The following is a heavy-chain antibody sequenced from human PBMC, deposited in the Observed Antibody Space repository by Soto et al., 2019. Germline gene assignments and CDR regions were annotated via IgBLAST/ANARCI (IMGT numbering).Heavy chain of an antibody. CDR2: VTVAGDAT. V-gene: IGHV3-23*01. D-gene: IGHD3-10*01. J-gene: IGHJ6*03. CDR1: GFNFNNYA. CDR3: ARSGRYYPACYPYYYYVDV. Sequence: EVQLLESGGGLVQPGGSLRLSCAASGFNFNNYAFNWVRQAPGRGLEWVSTVTVAGDATYYADSVRGRFTISRDNSRSTLFLQMNSLSVEDTAVYYCARSGRYYPACYPYYYYVDVWGKGITVTVSS.